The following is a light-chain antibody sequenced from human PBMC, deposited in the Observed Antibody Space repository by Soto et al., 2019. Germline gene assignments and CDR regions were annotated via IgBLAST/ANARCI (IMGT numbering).Light chain of an antibody. CDR3: SSYTRSNTWV. V-gene: IGLV2-14*01. CDR1: TSDVGAYNY. Sequence: QSALTQPASVSGSPGQSITISCTGTTSDVGAYNYVSWYRQHPGKAPKLMIYEVNNRPSGVSDRFSGSQSGNSASLTISGLQAEDEADYYCSSYTRSNTWVFGGGTKLTVL. CDR2: EVN. J-gene: IGLJ3*02.